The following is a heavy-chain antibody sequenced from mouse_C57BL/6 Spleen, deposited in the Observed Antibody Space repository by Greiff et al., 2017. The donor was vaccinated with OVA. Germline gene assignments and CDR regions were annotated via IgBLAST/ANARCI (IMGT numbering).Heavy chain of an antibody. CDR3: ARRVYDGYYPDY. Sequence: QVQLQQSGAELVRPGTSVKVSCKASGYAFTNYLIEWVKQRPGQGLEWIGVINPGSGGTNYNEKFKGKATLTADKSSSTAYMQLSSLTSEDSAVYFCARRVYDGYYPDYWGQGTTLTVSS. J-gene: IGHJ2*01. CDR2: INPGSGGT. CDR1: GYAFTNYL. V-gene: IGHV1-54*01. D-gene: IGHD2-3*01.